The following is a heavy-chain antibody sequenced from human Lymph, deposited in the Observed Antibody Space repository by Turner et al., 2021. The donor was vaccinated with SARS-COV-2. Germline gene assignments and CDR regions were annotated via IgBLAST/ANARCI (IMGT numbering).Heavy chain of an antibody. CDR3: AKGDGYPPHGLLDP. J-gene: IGHJ5*02. CDR1: GYTFTSYD. D-gene: IGHD6-25*01. Sequence: QVQLVQSGAEVKKPGASVKVSCKASGYTFTSYDINWVRQATGQGLEWMGWMNPNSGSTGYAQKFQGRVTMTRNTSISTAYMELNSLTSDDTAVYYCAKGDGYPPHGLLDPWGQGTLVTVSS. V-gene: IGHV1-8*01. CDR2: MNPNSGST.